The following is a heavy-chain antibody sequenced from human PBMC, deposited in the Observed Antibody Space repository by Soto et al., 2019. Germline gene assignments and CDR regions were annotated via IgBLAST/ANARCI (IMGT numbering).Heavy chain of an antibody. Sequence: TSETLSLTCTVSGGSISSYYWSWIRQPPGKGLEWIGYIYYSGSTNYNPSLKSRVTISVDTSKNQFSLKLSSVTAADTAVYYCARLPGYCSSTSCYAHDYWGQGTLVTVSS. D-gene: IGHD2-2*01. V-gene: IGHV4-59*01. CDR1: GGSISSYY. J-gene: IGHJ4*02. CDR3: ARLPGYCSSTSCYAHDY. CDR2: IYYSGST.